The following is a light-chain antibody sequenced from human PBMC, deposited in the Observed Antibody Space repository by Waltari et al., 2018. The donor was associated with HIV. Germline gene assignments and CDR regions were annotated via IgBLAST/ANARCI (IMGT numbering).Light chain of an antibody. V-gene: IGKV1-33*01. CDR2: EAS. CDR3: QQYESIPT. J-gene: IGKJ5*01. Sequence: DIQLTQSPSSLSASVGDRLTITCQAIQDINKYLNWYQHKPGKAPKHLISEASDLETGVPSRFTGSGSGTDFTLTINSLQPEDFATYYCQQYESIPTFGQGTRLDIK. CDR1: QDINKY.